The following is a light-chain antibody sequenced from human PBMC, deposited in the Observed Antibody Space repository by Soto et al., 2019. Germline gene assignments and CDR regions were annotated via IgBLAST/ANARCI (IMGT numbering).Light chain of an antibody. CDR2: EGS. V-gene: IGLV2-23*01. J-gene: IGLJ1*01. Sequence: SGLTQPASVSGSPGQSITIACTGTSSEVGFYNLVSWYQHLPGKAPKFILYEGSKRPSGVSNRFSGSKSGNTASLTISGLHVADEAYYYCCSYAGSSYYVFGSGTTVTVL. CDR3: CSYAGSSYYV. CDR1: SSEVGFYNL.